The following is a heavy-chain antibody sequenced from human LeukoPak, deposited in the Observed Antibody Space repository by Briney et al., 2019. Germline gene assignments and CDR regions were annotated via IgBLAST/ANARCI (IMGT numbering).Heavy chain of an antibody. V-gene: IGHV1-2*06. Sequence: EASVKVSCRASGGTFSSYAISWVRQAPGQGLEWMGRINPNSGGTNYAQKFQGRVTMTRDTSISTAYMELSRLRSDDTAVYYCARDHRTGYSSGWYGFGHYWGQGTLVTVSS. CDR2: INPNSGGT. CDR1: GGTFSSYA. J-gene: IGHJ4*02. CDR3: ARDHRTGYSSGWYGFGHY. D-gene: IGHD6-19*01.